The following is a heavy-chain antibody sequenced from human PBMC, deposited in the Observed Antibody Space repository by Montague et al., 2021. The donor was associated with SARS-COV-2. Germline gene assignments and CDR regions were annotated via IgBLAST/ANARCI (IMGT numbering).Heavy chain of an antibody. Sequence: SETLSLTCAVSGGSISSSNWWSWVRQPPGKGLEWIGDVYHSGSTNYNPSFKSRVTISADKSTNKFSLRLTSVTAADTAVFYCATRYYSDSRASNGVYWGQGALVTVSS. V-gene: IGHV4-4*02. CDR1: GGSISSSNW. CDR3: ATRYYSDSRASNGVY. D-gene: IGHD3-22*01. CDR2: VYHSGST. J-gene: IGHJ4*02.